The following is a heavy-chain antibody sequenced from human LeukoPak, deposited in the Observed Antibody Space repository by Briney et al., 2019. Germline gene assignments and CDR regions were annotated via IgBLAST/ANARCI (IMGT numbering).Heavy chain of an antibody. V-gene: IGHV1-18*01. CDR3: ARDDYGDSKGRFDP. CDR1: GSTFTNYG. Sequence: ASVKLSCTASGSTFTNYGITWVRQAPGQGHGRMGSISVYNGNTYYAQKLQGRVSMTTDTSTSTAYMELRSLRSDDTAVYYCARDDYGDSKGRFDPWGQGTLVTVSS. D-gene: IGHD4-17*01. CDR2: ISVYNGNT. J-gene: IGHJ5*02.